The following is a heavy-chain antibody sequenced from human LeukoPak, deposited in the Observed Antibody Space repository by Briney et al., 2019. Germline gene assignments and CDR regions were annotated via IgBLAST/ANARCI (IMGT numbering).Heavy chain of an antibody. Sequence: PGGSLRLSCAASGFSFSDYGIHWVRQAPGKGLEWVAYIRYDGSDGNNRYYADSVKGRFTISRDNAKNSLYLQMNSLRAEDTAVYYCASHRSQLGQTSSFDYWGQGTLVTVSS. CDR2: IRYDGSDGNNR. V-gene: IGHV3-30*02. J-gene: IGHJ4*02. D-gene: IGHD1-1*01. CDR3: ASHRSQLGQTSSFDY. CDR1: GFSFSDYG.